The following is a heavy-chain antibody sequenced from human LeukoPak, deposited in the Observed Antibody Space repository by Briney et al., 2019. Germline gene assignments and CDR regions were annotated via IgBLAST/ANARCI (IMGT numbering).Heavy chain of an antibody. CDR2: ISGDGRST. CDR3: ARRYGGWGAFDI. J-gene: IGHJ3*02. Sequence: GGSLRLSCAASEFTYSAYAMSWVRQAPGKGLEWVSTISGDGRSTFYADSVKGRFTISRDDSKTTLFLQMNSLRAEDTAIYYCARRYGGWGAFDIWGQGAVVTVSS. V-gene: IGHV3-23*01. CDR1: EFTYSAYA. D-gene: IGHD4-23*01.